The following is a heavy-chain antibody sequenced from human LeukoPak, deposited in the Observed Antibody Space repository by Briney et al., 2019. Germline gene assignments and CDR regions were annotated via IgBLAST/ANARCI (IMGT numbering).Heavy chain of an antibody. CDR2: INHSGST. V-gene: IGHV4-34*01. CDR3: ARHWTYYDYVWGSYRPYYFDY. CDR1: GGSFSGYY. J-gene: IGHJ4*02. Sequence: PSETLSLTCAVYGGSFSGYYWSWIRQPPGKGLEWIGEINHSGSTNYNPSLKSRVTISVDTSKNQFSLKLSSVTAADTAVYYCARHWTYYDYVWGSYRPYYFDYWGQGTLVTVSS. D-gene: IGHD3-16*02.